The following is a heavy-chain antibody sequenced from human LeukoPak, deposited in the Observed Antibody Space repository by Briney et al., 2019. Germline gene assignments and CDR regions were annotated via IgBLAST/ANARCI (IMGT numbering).Heavy chain of an antibody. CDR1: GFTVSSNY. Sequence: PGGSLRLSCAASGFTVSSNYMSWVRQAPGKGLEWVSIIYSGGYTYYADSVKGRFTISRDNSKNTLYLQMNSLRAEDTAVYYCAKDGGVVSYYYYMDVWGKGTTVTVSS. CDR2: IYSGGYT. D-gene: IGHD3-16*01. J-gene: IGHJ6*03. CDR3: AKDGGVVSYYYYMDV. V-gene: IGHV3-53*01.